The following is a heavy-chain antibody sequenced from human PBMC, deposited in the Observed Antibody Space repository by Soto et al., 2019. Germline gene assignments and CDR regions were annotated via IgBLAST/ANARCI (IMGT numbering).Heavy chain of an antibody. J-gene: IGHJ4*02. CDR2: ISAYKRKT. V-gene: IGHV1-18*01. D-gene: IGHD3-22*01. Sequence: QVQLVQSGAEVKKSGASVKVSCKGSGYTFTSYGISWVRQAPGQGLEWMGWISAYKRKTNYAEKLQGRVTMTTGTSTSTAYMELRSLRSDDTAMYYCARDRPTCEIITSRFDYWGQGTLVTVSS. CDR1: GYTFTSYG. CDR3: ARDRPTCEIITSRFDY.